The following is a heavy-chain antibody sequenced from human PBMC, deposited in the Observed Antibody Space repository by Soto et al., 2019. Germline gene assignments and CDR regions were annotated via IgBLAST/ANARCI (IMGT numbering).Heavy chain of an antibody. D-gene: IGHD5-12*01. J-gene: IGHJ3*02. Sequence: SMRLSCAASGFTFSSYGMHWIRQAPGTGLVWVAAISYDGSNKYYADSVKGRFTISRDNSKNTLYLQMNSLRAEDKAVYYCAKALEMATILDAFDICGQGTMVTV. CDR3: AKALEMATILDAFDI. V-gene: IGHV3-30*18. CDR2: ISYDGSNK. CDR1: GFTFSSYG.